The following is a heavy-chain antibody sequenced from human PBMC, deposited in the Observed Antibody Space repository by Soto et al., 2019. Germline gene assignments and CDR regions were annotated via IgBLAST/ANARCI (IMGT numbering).Heavy chain of an antibody. CDR3: AKDLTRQLAYWLDP. CDR2: INAHSGGT. D-gene: IGHD6-6*01. V-gene: IGHV1-2*02. J-gene: IGHJ5*02. CDR1: GFSFTGYY. Sequence: RASVKVSCKASGFSFTGYYIHWLRQAPGQGLEWMGWINAHSGGTEYAQKFQGRVTLTRDTSIATAYLTLTSLTSDGTALYYCAKDLTRQLAYWLDPWGQGTQVTVSS.